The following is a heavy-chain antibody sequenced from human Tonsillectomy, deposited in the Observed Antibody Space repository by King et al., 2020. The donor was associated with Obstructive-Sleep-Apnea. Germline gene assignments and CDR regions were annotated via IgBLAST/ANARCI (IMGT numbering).Heavy chain of an antibody. D-gene: IGHD6-25*01. V-gene: IGHV1-8*01. CDR3: ARVLGGYIGSPETKYFQH. CDR1: GYTFTSYD. CDR2: MTPKSGYT. J-gene: IGHJ1*01. Sequence: QLVQSGAEVKKPGASVKVSCKASGYTFTSYDINWVRQATGQGLEWMGWMTPKSGYTGYAQKFQGRITMTMNTSISTAYMELSSLRSEDTAVYYCARVLGGYIGSPETKYFQHWGQGTLVTVSS.